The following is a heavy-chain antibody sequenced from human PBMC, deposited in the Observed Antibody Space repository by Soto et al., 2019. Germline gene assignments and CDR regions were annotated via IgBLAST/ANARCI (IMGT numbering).Heavy chain of an antibody. CDR2: ISYDGSNK. D-gene: IGHD3-3*02. Sequence: GGSLRLSCAASGFTFSSYGMHWVRQAPGKGLEWVAVISYDGSNKYYADSVKGRFTISRDNSKNTLYLQMNSLRAEDTAVYYCAKEHFWSDYVLPHWFDPWGQGTLVTVSS. CDR3: AKEHFWSDYVLPHWFDP. V-gene: IGHV3-30*18. CDR1: GFTFSSYG. J-gene: IGHJ5*02.